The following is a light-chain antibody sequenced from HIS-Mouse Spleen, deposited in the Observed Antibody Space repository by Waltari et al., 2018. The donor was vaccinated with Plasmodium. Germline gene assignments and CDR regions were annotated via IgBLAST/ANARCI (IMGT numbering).Light chain of an antibody. J-gene: IGLJ3*02. Sequence: SYELTQPSSVSVSPGQTARITCSGDVLAKKYARWFQQKPGQAPGLVIYKDSERPSGIPERFSGSSPGTTVTLTIGGAQVEDEADYYCYSAADNNLVFGGGTKLTVL. V-gene: IGLV3-27*01. CDR3: YSAADNNLV. CDR1: VLAKKY. CDR2: KDS.